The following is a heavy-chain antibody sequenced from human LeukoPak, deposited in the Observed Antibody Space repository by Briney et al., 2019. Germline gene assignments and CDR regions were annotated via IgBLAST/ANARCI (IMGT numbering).Heavy chain of an antibody. J-gene: IGHJ4*02. CDR3: AIVTGNRGCYLDY. D-gene: IGHD2/OR15-2a*01. CDR1: GDSISSYY. CDR2: IYYSGST. Sequence: SETLSVTCTGSGDSISSYYWSWIRQPPGKGLEWIGYIYYSGSTNYNPSLKSRVTISVDTSKNQFSLKLSSVTAADTAVYYCAIVTGNRGCYLDYWGQGSLVTVSS. V-gene: IGHV4-59*01.